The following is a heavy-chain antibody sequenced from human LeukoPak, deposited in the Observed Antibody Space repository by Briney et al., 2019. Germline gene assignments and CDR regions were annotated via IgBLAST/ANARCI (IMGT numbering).Heavy chain of an antibody. J-gene: IGHJ4*02. CDR1: GYTFTSYG. CDR3: ARDSYDSSGYLLYYFDY. CDR2: IIPIFGTA. D-gene: IGHD3-22*01. Sequence: SVKVSCKASGYTFTSYGISWVRQAPGQGLEWMGRIIPIFGTANYAQKFQGRVTITTDESTSTAYMELSSLRSEDTAVYYCARDSYDSSGYLLYYFDYWGQGTLVTVSS. V-gene: IGHV1-69*05.